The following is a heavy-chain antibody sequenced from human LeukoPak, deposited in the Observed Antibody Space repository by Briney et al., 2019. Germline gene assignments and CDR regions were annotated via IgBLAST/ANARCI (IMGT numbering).Heavy chain of an antibody. J-gene: IGHJ4*02. CDR2: INNDGDST. V-gene: IGHV3-74*01. D-gene: IGHD6-19*01. CDR3: ARAYTSGPDGYYFDY. Sequence: GGSLRLSCAASGFTFNNFWMHWVRQTPGKGLLWVSRINNDGDSTNYADSVKGRFTISRDNAKSTLYLQLSSLRAEDTAIYYCARAYTSGPDGYYFDYWGQGALVTVSS. CDR1: GFTFNNFW.